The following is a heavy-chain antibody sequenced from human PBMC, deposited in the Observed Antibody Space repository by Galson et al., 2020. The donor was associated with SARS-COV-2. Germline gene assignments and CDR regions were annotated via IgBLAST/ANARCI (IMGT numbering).Heavy chain of an antibody. V-gene: IGHV4-38-2*02. Sequence: SETLSLTCTVSGYSISSGYYWGWIRKPPGKGLEWIGSIYHSGSTYYNPSLKSRVTISVDTSKNQFSLKLSSVTAADTAVYYCARDSSGYTPANFDYWGQGTLVTVSS. CDR2: IYHSGST. D-gene: IGHD3-22*01. J-gene: IGHJ4*02. CDR3: ARDSSGYTPANFDY. CDR1: GYSISSGYY.